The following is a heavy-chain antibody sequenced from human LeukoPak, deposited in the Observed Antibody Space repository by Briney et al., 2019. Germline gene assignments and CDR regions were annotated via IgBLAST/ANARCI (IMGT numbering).Heavy chain of an antibody. CDR2: ISSSGSYI. CDR3: ARDDLKGSILDYGDYEGFDY. J-gene: IGHJ4*02. D-gene: IGHD4-17*01. Sequence: GGSLRLSCAASGFTFSSYSMNWVRQAPGKGLEWVSSISSSGSYIYYADSVKGRFTISRDNAKNSLYLQMNSLRAEDTAVYYCARDDLKGSILDYGDYEGFDYWGQGTLVTVSS. V-gene: IGHV3-21*01. CDR1: GFTFSSYS.